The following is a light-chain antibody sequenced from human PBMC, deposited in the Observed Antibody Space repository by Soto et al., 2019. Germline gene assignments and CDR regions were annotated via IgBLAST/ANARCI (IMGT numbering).Light chain of an antibody. Sequence: EIVLTQSPTTLSLSPGERATFSCRASQSVSSYLAWYQQKPGQAPRLLIYDASNRATGIPARFSGSGSGTDFTLTISSLEPEDFAVYYCQQRSNWPYTFGQGTKVDIK. CDR1: QSVSSY. CDR2: DAS. CDR3: QQRSNWPYT. V-gene: IGKV3-11*01. J-gene: IGKJ2*01.